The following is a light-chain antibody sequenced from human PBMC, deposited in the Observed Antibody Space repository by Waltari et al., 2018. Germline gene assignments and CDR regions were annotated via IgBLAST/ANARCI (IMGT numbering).Light chain of an antibody. V-gene: IGKV3-20*01. J-gene: IGKJ4*01. CDR1: QRVSSSS. CDR2: GAS. Sequence: ELVLTQSPGTLSLSPGERATLSCRASQRVSSSSLAWYQQKPGQAPRLLIYGASNRATGIPDRFIGSWSGTDFTLTSSRLEPEDFAMYYCQQYGSSPRTFGGGTKVEIK. CDR3: QQYGSSPRT.